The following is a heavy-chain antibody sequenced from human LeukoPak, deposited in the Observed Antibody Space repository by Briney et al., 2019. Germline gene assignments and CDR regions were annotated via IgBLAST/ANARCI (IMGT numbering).Heavy chain of an antibody. J-gene: IGHJ5*02. V-gene: IGHV3-23*01. D-gene: IGHD3-10*01. CDR3: ARERLWFETNYFDP. Sequence: GGSLRLSCAASGFTFSSYAMSWVRQAPGKGLEWVSIITGSGGNTYYAGSVKGRFTISRDNSGNTLFLQLASLRAEDTGIYYCARERLWFETNYFDPWGQGTLVIVSS. CDR2: ITGSGGNT. CDR1: GFTFSSYA.